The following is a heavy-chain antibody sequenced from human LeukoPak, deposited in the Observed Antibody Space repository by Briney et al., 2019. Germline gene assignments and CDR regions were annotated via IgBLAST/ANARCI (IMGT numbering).Heavy chain of an antibody. Sequence: GRSLRLSCAASGFTFGSYSMNWVRQAPGKGLEWVSYISSDSRTIYYADSVKGRFTISRDNAKNSLYLQMKSLRDEDTAVYYCARYGSGTTYITNYFDYWGQGTLVTVSS. CDR1: GFTFGSYS. J-gene: IGHJ4*02. V-gene: IGHV3-48*02. CDR3: ARYGSGTTYITNYFDY. D-gene: IGHD3-10*01. CDR2: ISSDSRTI.